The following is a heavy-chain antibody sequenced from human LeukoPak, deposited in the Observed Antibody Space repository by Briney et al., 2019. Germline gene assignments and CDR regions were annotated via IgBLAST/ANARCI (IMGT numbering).Heavy chain of an antibody. CDR1: GGSISSYY. V-gene: IGHV4-59*01. J-gene: IGHJ3*02. CDR2: IYYSGST. D-gene: IGHD1-26*01. Sequence: SETLSLTCTVSGGSISSYYWSWIRQPPGKGLEWIGYIYYSGSTNYNPSLKSRVTISVGTSKNQFSLKLSSVTAADTAVYYCARGGAGGAFDIWGQGTMVTVSS. CDR3: ARGGAGGAFDI.